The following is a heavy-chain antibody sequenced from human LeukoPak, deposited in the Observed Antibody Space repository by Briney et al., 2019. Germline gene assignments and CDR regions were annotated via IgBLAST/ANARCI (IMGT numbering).Heavy chain of an antibody. Sequence: GGSLRLSCAASGFTFSSYWMSWVRQAPGKGLEWVANIKQDGSEKYYVDSVKGRFTISRDNAKNSLYLQMNSLRAEDTAVYYCASAYDGGYGDLPSFDYWGQGTLVTVSS. D-gene: IGHD4-17*01. J-gene: IGHJ4*02. V-gene: IGHV3-7*01. CDR1: GFTFSSYW. CDR3: ASAYDGGYGDLPSFDY. CDR2: IKQDGSEK.